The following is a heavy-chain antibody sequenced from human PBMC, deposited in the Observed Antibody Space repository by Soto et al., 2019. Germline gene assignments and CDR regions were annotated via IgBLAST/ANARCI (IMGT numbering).Heavy chain of an antibody. V-gene: IGHV4-39*01. D-gene: IGHD6-13*01. Sequence: SETLSLTCTVSGGSISSSSYYWGWIRQPPGKGLEWIGSIYYSGSTYYNPSLKSRVTISVDTSKNQFSLKLSSVTAADTAVYYCARQTSIAAAIPLPTCFDYWGQGTLVTVSS. J-gene: IGHJ4*02. CDR1: GGSISSSSYY. CDR3: ARQTSIAAAIPLPTCFDY. CDR2: IYYSGST.